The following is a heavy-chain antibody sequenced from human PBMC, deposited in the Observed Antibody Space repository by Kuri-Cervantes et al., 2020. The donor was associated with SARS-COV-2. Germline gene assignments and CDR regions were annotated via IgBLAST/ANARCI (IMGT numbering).Heavy chain of an antibody. CDR2: IYYSGST. D-gene: IGHD2-8*02. V-gene: IGHV4-30-4*08. J-gene: IGHJ4*02. CDR3: ARHYCTAPTCQWKTYFDY. CDR1: GGSISSGDYY. Sequence: SETLSLTCTVSGGSISSGDYYWSWIRQPPGKGLEWIGYIYYSGSTYYNPSLKSRVTISVDTSKNQFSLKLSSVTAADTAVYYCARHYCTAPTCQWKTYFDYWGQGTRVTVSS.